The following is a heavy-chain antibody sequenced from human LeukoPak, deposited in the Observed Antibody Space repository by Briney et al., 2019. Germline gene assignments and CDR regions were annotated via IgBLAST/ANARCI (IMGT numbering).Heavy chain of an antibody. D-gene: IGHD5-24*01. J-gene: IGHJ4*02. CDR3: ASARGYNPPFDY. V-gene: IGHV1-69*13. CDR1: GGTFSSYA. CDR2: IIPIFGTA. Sequence: VKVSCKASGGTFSSYAISWVRQAPGQGLEWMGGIIPIFGTANYAQKFQGRVTITADESTSTAYMELSSLRSEDTAVYYCASARGYNPPFDYWGQGTLVTVSS.